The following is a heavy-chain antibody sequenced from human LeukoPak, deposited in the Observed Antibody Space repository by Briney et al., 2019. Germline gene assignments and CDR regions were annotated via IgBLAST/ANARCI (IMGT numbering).Heavy chain of an antibody. CDR3: ARDRGNWNYVAYGMDV. CDR2: IWYDGSNK. CDR1: GFTFSSYS. Sequence: GGSLRLSCAASGFTFSSYSMNWVRQAPGKGLEWVAVIWYDGSNKYYADSVKGRFTISRDNSKNTLYLQMNSLRAEDTAVYYCARDRGNWNYVAYGMDVWGQGTTVTVSS. D-gene: IGHD1-7*01. J-gene: IGHJ6*02. V-gene: IGHV3-33*08.